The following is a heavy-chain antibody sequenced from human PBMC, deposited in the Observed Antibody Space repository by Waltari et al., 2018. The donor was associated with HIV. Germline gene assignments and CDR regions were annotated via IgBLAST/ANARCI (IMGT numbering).Heavy chain of an antibody. CDR1: GYTFTSYY. Sequence: QLQLVQSGAEVKKPGASVKVSCKASGYTFTSYYIHWVRQAPGQGLEWMGINNPRGGTTRYAQKFQGRVTMTRDTSTRTVYMELSSLRSEDTAVYYCARDEGGGEYNDFWSGLDYYGMDVWGQGTTVTVSS. J-gene: IGHJ6*02. CDR2: NNPRGGTT. V-gene: IGHV1-46*01. CDR3: ARDEGGGEYNDFWSGLDYYGMDV. D-gene: IGHD3-3*01.